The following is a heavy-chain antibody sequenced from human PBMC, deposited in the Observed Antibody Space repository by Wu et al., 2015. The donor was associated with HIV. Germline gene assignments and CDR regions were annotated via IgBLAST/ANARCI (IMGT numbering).Heavy chain of an antibody. Sequence: QLVQSGAEVKKPGDSVKVSCKASGYYLTNNYLFWVRQAPGQGLEWMGWISAYNGHTNYAQKFQDRITMTTDTSTRTAYMELRTLRFDDTAVYYCAREQDTRGNSGWQTFDYWGQGTLVTVSS. D-gene: IGHD6-19*01. CDR1: GYYLTNNY. V-gene: IGHV1-18*04. CDR3: AREQDTRGNSGWQTFDY. J-gene: IGHJ4*02. CDR2: ISAYNGHT.